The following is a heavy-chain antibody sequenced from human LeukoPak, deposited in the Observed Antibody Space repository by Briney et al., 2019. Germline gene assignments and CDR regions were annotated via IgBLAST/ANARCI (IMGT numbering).Heavy chain of an antibody. Sequence: GGSLRLSCIASGFTFRNAWMSWVRQVPGKGLEWIGRINSKTDGGPTVYSAPVKGRFNISRDDSKNTLFLQMNSLETADTAVYYCATGPLDYWGQGALVTVSS. V-gene: IGHV3-15*01. CDR3: ATGPLDY. CDR1: GFTFRNAW. J-gene: IGHJ4*02. CDR2: INSKTDGGPT.